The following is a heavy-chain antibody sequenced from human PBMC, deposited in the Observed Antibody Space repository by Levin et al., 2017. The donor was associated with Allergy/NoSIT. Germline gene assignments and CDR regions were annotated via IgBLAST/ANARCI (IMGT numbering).Heavy chain of an antibody. CDR3: ARDLGGGNCRF. CDR2: ISSSSSYI. D-gene: IGHD4-23*01. J-gene: IGHJ4*02. Sequence: GESLKISCAASGFTFSSYSMNWVRQAPGKGLEWVSSISSSSSYIYYADSVKGRFTISRDNAKNSLYLQMNSLRAEDTAVYYCARDLGGGNCRFGGQGTLVTVSS. V-gene: IGHV3-21*01. CDR1: GFTFSSYS.